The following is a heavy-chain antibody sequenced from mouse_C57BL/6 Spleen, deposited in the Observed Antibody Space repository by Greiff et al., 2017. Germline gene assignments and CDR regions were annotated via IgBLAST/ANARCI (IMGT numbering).Heavy chain of an antibody. D-gene: IGHD2-5*01. Sequence: QVQLQQSGAELAKPGASVKMSCKASGYTFTSYWMHWVKQRPGQGLEWIGYINPSSGYTKYNQKFKDKATLTADKSSSTAYMQLSSLAYEDSAVYYCARVSNYWYFDVWGTGTTVTVSS. J-gene: IGHJ1*03. CDR1: GYTFTSYW. CDR2: INPSSGYT. CDR3: ARVSNYWYFDV. V-gene: IGHV1-7*01.